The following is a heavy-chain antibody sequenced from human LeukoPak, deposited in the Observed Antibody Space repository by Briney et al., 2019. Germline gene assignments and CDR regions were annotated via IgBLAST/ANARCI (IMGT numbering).Heavy chain of an antibody. V-gene: IGHV3-30*03. CDR1: GFTFSSYS. J-gene: IGHJ4*02. CDR2: ISYDGSNK. D-gene: IGHD2-15*01. Sequence: GGSLRLSCAASGFTFSSYSMNWVRQAPGKGLEWVAVISYDGSNKYYADSVKGRFTISRDNSKNTLYLQMNSLRAEDTAVYYCARDFEIVVVVAATPYYWGQGTLVTVSS. CDR3: ARDFEIVVVVAATPYY.